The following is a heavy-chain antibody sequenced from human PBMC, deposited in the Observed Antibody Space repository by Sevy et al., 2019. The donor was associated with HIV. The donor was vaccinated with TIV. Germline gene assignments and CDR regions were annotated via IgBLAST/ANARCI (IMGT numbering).Heavy chain of an antibody. D-gene: IGHD3-3*01. CDR3: AKGPKWRSGYSYYYMDV. Sequence: GGSLRLSCAASGFTFSSYAMSWVRQAPGKGLEWVSAISGSGGSTYYADSVKGRFTISRDNSKNTLYLQMNSLRAEDTAVYYCAKGPKWRSGYSYYYMDVWGKGTTVTVSS. V-gene: IGHV3-23*01. CDR2: ISGSGGST. J-gene: IGHJ6*03. CDR1: GFTFSSYA.